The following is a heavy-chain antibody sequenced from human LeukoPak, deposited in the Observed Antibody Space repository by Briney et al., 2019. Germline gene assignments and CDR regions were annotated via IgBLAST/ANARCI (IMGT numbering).Heavy chain of an antibody. Sequence: AGGSLRLSCAASGFTFSSYEMNWVRRAPGKGLGCVSFISSSGNTIYYADSVKGRFTISRDNAKNSLYLQMNSLRAEDSAIYYCARDHGAYWGQGTLVTVSS. V-gene: IGHV3-48*03. CDR2: ISSSGNTI. J-gene: IGHJ4*02. CDR1: GFTFSSYE. D-gene: IGHD3-10*01. CDR3: ARDHGAY.